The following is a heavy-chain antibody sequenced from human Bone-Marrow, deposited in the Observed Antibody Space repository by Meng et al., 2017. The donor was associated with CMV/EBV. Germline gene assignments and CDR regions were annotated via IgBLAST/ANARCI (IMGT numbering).Heavy chain of an antibody. CDR2: VSYDGTT. CDR3: AGLLPSGKYVHHWFDP. CDR1: GGVINVYY. V-gene: IGHV4-59*12. D-gene: IGHD3-10*02. Sequence: SCAVSGGVINVYYWSWIRQPPGKGLEWVGYVSYDGTTSYNPALKSRVTMSLDSSKSQFSLKLASVTAADTALYYCAGLLPSGKYVHHWFDPWGQGTLVTVSS. J-gene: IGHJ5*01.